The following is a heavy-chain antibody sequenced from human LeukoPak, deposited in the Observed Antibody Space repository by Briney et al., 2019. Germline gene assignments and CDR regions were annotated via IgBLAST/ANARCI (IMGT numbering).Heavy chain of an antibody. J-gene: IGHJ4*02. CDR1: GFTFSSYG. CDR2: ISYDGSNK. D-gene: IGHD2/OR15-2a*01. V-gene: IGHV3-30*03. Sequence: GGSLRLSCAASGFTFSSYGMHWFRQAPGKGLEWVAVISYDGSNKYYADSVKGRFTISRDNAKNSLYLQMNSLRAEDTAVYYCARDRSTTVSNTLGYFDYWGQGTLVTVSS. CDR3: ARDRSTTVSNTLGYFDY.